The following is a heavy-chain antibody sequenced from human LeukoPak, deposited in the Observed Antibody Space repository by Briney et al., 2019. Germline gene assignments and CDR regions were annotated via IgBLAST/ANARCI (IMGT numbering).Heavy chain of an antibody. V-gene: IGHV1-69*13. CDR3: ARRDSSGWYYFDY. D-gene: IGHD6-19*01. Sequence: ASVKVSCKASGGTFISYAISWVRQAPGQGLEWMGGIIPIFGTANYAQKFQGRVTITADESTSTAYMELSSLRSEDTAVYYCARRDSSGWYYFDYWGQGTLVTVSS. J-gene: IGHJ4*02. CDR2: IIPIFGTA. CDR1: GGTFISYA.